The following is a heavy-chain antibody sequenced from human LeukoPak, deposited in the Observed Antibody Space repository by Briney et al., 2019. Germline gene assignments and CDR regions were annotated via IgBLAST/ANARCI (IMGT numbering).Heavy chain of an antibody. D-gene: IGHD6-6*01. Sequence: SETLSLTCTVSGGSISSYYWSWIRQPPGKGLEWIGYIYYSGSTNYNPSLKSRVTISVDTSKNQFALKLSSVTAADTAVYYCARVYSSSSDAFDIWGQGTMVTVSS. CDR3: ARVYSSSSDAFDI. J-gene: IGHJ3*02. CDR1: GGSISSYY. V-gene: IGHV4-59*01. CDR2: IYYSGST.